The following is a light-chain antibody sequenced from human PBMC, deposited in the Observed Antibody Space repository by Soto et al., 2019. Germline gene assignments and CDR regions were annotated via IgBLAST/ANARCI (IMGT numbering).Light chain of an antibody. J-gene: IGKJ5*01. Sequence: DIKMTQSPSSLSASVGDRVTITCRASQSISSYLNWYQQKPGKAPKLLIYAASSLQSGVPSRFSGSGPGTDFTLTISSLQPEDFATYYCQQSYSTPITFGQGTRLAIK. CDR3: QQSYSTPIT. CDR1: QSISSY. V-gene: IGKV1-39*01. CDR2: AAS.